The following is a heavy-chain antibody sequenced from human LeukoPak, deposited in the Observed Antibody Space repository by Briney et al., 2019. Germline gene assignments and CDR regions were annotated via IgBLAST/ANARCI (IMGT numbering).Heavy chain of an antibody. CDR2: IYYSGST. CDR3: AGSPTTWGPSED. J-gene: IGHJ4*02. D-gene: IGHD1-7*01. CDR1: GGSISSSSYY. Sequence: SETLSLTCTVSGGSISSSSYYWGWIRRPPGKGLEWIGSIYYSGSTYYNPSLKSRVTISVDTSKNQFSLKLSSVTAADTAVYYCAGSPTTWGPSEDWGQGTLVTVSS. V-gene: IGHV4-39*01.